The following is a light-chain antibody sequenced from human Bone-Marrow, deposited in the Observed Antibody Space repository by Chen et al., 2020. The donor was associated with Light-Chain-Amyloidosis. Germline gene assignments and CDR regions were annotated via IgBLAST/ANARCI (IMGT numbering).Light chain of an antibody. Sequence: ENVLTQFPATLPLSPGESATLSCRATHSVSTSLAWYQQKVGQPPRLLIYDASSRATGIPARFSGSGSGTDFTLTIANVEPDDFAVYYCQQRSHWPLTFGGGTKVEI. V-gene: IGKV3-11*01. CDR1: HSVSTS. J-gene: IGKJ4*01. CDR3: QQRSHWPLT. CDR2: DAS.